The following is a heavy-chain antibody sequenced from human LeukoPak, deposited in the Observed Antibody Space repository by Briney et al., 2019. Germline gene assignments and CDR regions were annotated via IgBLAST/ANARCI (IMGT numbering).Heavy chain of an antibody. V-gene: IGHV1-69*04. CDR2: ISPILGIA. D-gene: IGHD4-23*01. Sequence: ASVKVSCKASGGTFSSYAISWVRQAPGQGLEWMGRISPILGIANYAQKFQGRVTTTADKSTSTAYMELSSLRSEDTAVYYCARDHGGLYFDYWGQGTLVTVSS. CDR1: GGTFSSYA. CDR3: ARDHGGLYFDY. J-gene: IGHJ4*02.